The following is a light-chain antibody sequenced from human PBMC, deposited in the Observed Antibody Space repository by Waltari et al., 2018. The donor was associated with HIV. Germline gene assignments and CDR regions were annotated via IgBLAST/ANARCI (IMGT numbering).Light chain of an antibody. Sequence: NFMLTQPHSVSESPGKTVTISCTRSSGSIASNYVQWYQQRPGSAPTTMIYEDNQRPSGVPDRFSGSVDSSSNSASLTMSGLKTEDEGDDYCQSYDSRNHVVFGGGTKLTVL. CDR1: SGSIASNY. J-gene: IGLJ2*01. V-gene: IGLV6-57*03. CDR3: QSYDSRNHVV. CDR2: EDN.